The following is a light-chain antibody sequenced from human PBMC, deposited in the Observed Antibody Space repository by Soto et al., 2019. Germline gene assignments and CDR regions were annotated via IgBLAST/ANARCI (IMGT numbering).Light chain of an antibody. Sequence: QSVLTQPPSVSAAPGQKVTISCSGSSSNIGNNYVSWYQQLPGTAPKLLIYRSTQRPSGVPDRFSGSKSGTSASLAISGLRFEDEADYYCAAWDDSLSGVVFGGGTKLTVL. V-gene: IGLV1-47*01. CDR2: RST. CDR3: AAWDDSLSGVV. CDR1: SSNIGNNY. J-gene: IGLJ2*01.